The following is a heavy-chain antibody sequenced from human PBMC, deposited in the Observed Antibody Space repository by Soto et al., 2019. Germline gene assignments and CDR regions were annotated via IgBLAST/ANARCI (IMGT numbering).Heavy chain of an antibody. D-gene: IGHD5-12*01. J-gene: IGHJ5*02. CDR2: IYYSGST. Sequence: PSVTLSLTCTVSGGSISSSSYYWGWIRQPPGKGLEWIGSIYYSGSTYYNPSLKSRVTISVDRSKNQFSLKLTSVTAADTAVYYCLSGNSPSSTWGQGTLVTVSS. V-gene: IGHV4-39*07. CDR3: LSGNSPSST. CDR1: GGSISSSSYY.